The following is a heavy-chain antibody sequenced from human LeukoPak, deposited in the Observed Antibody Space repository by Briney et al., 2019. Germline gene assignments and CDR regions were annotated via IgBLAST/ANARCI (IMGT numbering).Heavy chain of an antibody. J-gene: IGHJ4*02. V-gene: IGHV3-30-3*01. CDR3: ARAGRLKVVPAAPLDY. CDR2: ISYDGSNK. CDR1: GFTFSSYA. Sequence: PGGSLRLSCAASGFTFSSYAMHWVRQAPGKGLEWVAVISYDGSNKYYADSVKGRFTISRDNSKNTLYLQMNSLRAEDTAVYYCARAGRLKVVPAAPLDYWGQGTLVTVSS. D-gene: IGHD2-2*01.